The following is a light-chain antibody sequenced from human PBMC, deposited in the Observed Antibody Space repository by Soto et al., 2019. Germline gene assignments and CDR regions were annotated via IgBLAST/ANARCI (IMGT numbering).Light chain of an antibody. CDR1: SSNIGSTYD. Sequence: QAVVTQPPSVSGAPGQRVTISCTGSSSNIGSTYDVQWYQQLPGTAPKLLIHGNTDRPSGVPDRFSGSKSGTSASLAITGVQADDEADYYCQSYDDSLSVHYVFGTGTKVTVL. CDR3: QSYDDSLSVHYV. V-gene: IGLV1-40*01. CDR2: GNT. J-gene: IGLJ1*01.